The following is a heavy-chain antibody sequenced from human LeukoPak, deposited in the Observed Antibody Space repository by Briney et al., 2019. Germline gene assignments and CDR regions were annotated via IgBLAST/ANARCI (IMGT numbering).Heavy chain of an antibody. Sequence: SETLSLTCTVSGGSISSYYWSWIRQPPGKGLEWIWSIYYSGSTNYNPSLKSRVTISVDTSKNQFSQKLSSVTAADTAVYYCARGRVPAAMEGYYYYYMDVWGKGTTVTVSS. CDR1: GGSISSYY. V-gene: IGHV4-59*01. D-gene: IGHD2-2*01. CDR3: ARGRVPAAMEGYYYYYMDV. CDR2: IYYSGST. J-gene: IGHJ6*03.